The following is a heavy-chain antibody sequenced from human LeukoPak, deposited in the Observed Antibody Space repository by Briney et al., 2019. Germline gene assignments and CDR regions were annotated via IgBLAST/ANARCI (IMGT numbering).Heavy chain of an antibody. CDR2: ITGGGDTT. J-gene: IGHJ4*02. Sequence: GGSLRLSCAASGFTFSTYALSWVRQAPGKGLEWVSAITGGGDTTYYADSVKGRFTISRDNSKNTLYLQMSNLRAEDTAIYYCAKAANYDILTGYYLDYWGQGTLVTVPS. D-gene: IGHD3-9*01. CDR3: AKAANYDILTGYYLDY. V-gene: IGHV3-23*01. CDR1: GFTFSTYA.